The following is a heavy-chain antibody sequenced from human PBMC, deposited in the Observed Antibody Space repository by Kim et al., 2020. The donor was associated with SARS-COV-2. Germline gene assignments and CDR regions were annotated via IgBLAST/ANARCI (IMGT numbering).Heavy chain of an antibody. CDR1: DASISSSSNY. J-gene: IGHJ4*02. CDR3: ARARGYTYGPHDY. Sequence: SETLSLTCTVFDASISSSSNYWSWIRQPAGKGLEWIGRVYRSGSTNYNPSFKSRVTISVDTSKNQFSLKLTSVTAADTALYYCARARGYTYGPHDYWGQGTLVTVSS. V-gene: IGHV4-61*02. CDR2: VYRSGST. D-gene: IGHD5-12*01.